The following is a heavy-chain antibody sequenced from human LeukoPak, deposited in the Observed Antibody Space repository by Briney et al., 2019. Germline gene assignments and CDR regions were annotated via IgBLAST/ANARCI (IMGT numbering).Heavy chain of an antibody. CDR2: ISGSGDST. D-gene: IGHD6-13*01. Sequence: GGSLRLSCAASGFTFSSYAMSWVRQAPGKGLEWGSGISGSGDSTYYADSAKGRFTISRDNSKNTLYLQMNSLRAEDTAVYYCAKEGIAAAVFDYWGQGTLVTVSS. CDR1: GFTFSSYA. CDR3: AKEGIAAAVFDY. J-gene: IGHJ4*02. V-gene: IGHV3-23*01.